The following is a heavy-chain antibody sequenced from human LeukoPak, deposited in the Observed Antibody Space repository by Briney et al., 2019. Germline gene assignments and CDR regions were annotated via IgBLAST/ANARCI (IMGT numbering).Heavy chain of an antibody. CDR1: GFTFSSYG. CDR2: ISSSSSNI. J-gene: IGHJ4*02. CDR3: ARSSTTYYYDTSSHY. Sequence: HTGGSLRLSCAASGFTFSSYGMKWVRQASGKGLEWVSYISSSSSNIYYADSVKGRFTISRDDAKNSLYLQMNSLRAEDTAVYYCARSSTTYYYDTSSHYWGQGTLVTVSS. D-gene: IGHD3-22*01. V-gene: IGHV3-48*04.